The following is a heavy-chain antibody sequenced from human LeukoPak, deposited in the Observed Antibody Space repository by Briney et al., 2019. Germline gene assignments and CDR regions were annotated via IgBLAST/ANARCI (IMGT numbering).Heavy chain of an antibody. D-gene: IGHD2-2*01. CDR3: ASSRYRSSTSCYDY. CDR1: GYTFTGYY. Sequence: ASVKVSCKASGYTFTGYYMHWVRQAPGQGLEWMGWINPNSGGTNYAQKFQGRVTMTRDTSISTAYMELSRLRSDDTAVYYCASSRYRSSTSCYDYWGQGTLVTVSS. CDR2: INPNSGGT. J-gene: IGHJ4*02. V-gene: IGHV1-2*02.